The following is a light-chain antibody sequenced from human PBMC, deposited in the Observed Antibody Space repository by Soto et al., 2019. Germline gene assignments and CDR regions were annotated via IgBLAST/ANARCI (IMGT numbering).Light chain of an antibody. CDR3: CSYTGSLWL. Sequence: QSALTQPSSVSSTPGQRVTIDCSGSDSNIGTHVVNWYQQVPGTAPKLLIYSDWQRPSGVPDRFSGSKSGTSASLAISGLQSDDEADYYCCSYTGSLWLFGGGTKVTVL. CDR1: DSNIGTHV. V-gene: IGLV1-44*01. CDR2: SDW. J-gene: IGLJ3*02.